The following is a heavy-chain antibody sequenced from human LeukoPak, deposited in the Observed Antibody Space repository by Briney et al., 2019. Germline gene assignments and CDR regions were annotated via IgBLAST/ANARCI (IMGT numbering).Heavy chain of an antibody. J-gene: IGHJ4*02. CDR1: GGSFSGYH. D-gene: IGHD3-22*01. Sequence: SETLSLTCAVFGGSFSGYHWTWIRQSPGKGLEWIGQINHSGSANYNRSLKSRVTITIESSKNQFSLELSSVTAADSAMYFCARGKYDSSDYSGGWYYFDYWGQGTLVTVFS. CDR2: INHSGSA. V-gene: IGHV4-34*01. CDR3: ARGKYDSSDYSGGWYYFDY.